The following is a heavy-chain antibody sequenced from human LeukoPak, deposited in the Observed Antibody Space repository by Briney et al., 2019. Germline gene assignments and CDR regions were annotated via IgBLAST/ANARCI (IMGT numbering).Heavy chain of an antibody. CDR2: ISGSGGST. J-gene: IGHJ6*02. D-gene: IGHD2-2*02. Sequence: GGSLRLSCAASGFTFSSYAMSWVRQAPGKGLEWVSAISGSGGSTYYADSVKGRFTISRDNSKNTLYLQMNSLRAEDTAVYYCAKGSYCSSTSCYTALPSGMDVWGQGTTVTVSS. V-gene: IGHV3-23*01. CDR1: GFTFSSYA. CDR3: AKGSYCSSTSCYTALPSGMDV.